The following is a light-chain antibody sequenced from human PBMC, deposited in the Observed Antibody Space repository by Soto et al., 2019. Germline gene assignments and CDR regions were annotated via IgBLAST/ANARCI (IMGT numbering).Light chain of an antibody. Sequence: EIVLTQSPATLSLSPGERVTLSCRASQSINRYLAWYQQKPGQAPSLLIYDASERPTGVPARFSGSGSGTDFTLTISSLQPEDFAAYYCQERTDWPLTFGGGTKVDIK. V-gene: IGKV3-11*01. J-gene: IGKJ4*01. CDR1: QSINRY. CDR3: QERTDWPLT. CDR2: DAS.